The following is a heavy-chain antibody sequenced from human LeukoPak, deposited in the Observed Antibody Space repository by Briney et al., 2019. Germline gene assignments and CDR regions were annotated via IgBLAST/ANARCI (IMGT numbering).Heavy chain of an antibody. D-gene: IGHD3-10*01. Sequence: TSETLSLTCTVSGRSISRFHWSCIRDPPGEGGEWIGYMYYSGSTIYNPSLKRLVTISVDTPKNQLSLRLNSVTAAHTPVFLCGGEVMVRGVSVFEIWGQGAMVSVSS. CDR1: GRSISRFH. J-gene: IGHJ3*02. V-gene: IGHV4-59*01. CDR2: MYYSGST. CDR3: GGEVMVRGVSVFEI.